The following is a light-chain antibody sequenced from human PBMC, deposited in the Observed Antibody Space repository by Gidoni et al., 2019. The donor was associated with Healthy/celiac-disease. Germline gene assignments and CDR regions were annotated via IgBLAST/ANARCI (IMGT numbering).Light chain of an antibody. CDR3: QSYDSSLSSYV. CDR1: SSNVGAGYD. V-gene: IGLV1-40*01. CDR2: GNS. Sequence: QSVLTQPPSVSEAPGQRVTISRTGSSSNVGAGYDVHWYQQLPGTAPKLLMYGNSNRPSGVPVRFSGSKSGTSASLAITRLQAEDVADYYCQSYDSSLSSYVFGTGTKVTVL. J-gene: IGLJ1*01.